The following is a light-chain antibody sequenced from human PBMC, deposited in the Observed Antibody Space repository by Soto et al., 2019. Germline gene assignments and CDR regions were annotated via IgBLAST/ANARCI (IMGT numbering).Light chain of an antibody. CDR3: SSYVKRPICEYV. J-gene: IGLJ1*01. Sequence: QSALNKAAYGSGSPGQSISISCTGTSSDVGGYKYVSWYQQHPGKAPKLIIYEVSNRPSGVSNRFSGSKSGNTASLTISGLQAEDEADYYCSSYVKRPICEYVFGSGTKGNVL. CDR1: SSDVGGYKY. V-gene: IGLV2-14*01. CDR2: EVS.